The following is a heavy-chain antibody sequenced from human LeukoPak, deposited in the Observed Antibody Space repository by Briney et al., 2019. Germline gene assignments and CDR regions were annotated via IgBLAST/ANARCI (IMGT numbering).Heavy chain of an antibody. CDR3: ARGVGLGFDP. Sequence: PSETLSLTCAVSGGSISSGGYSWSWIRQPPGKGLEWIGYIYHSGSTYYNPSLKSRVTISVDRSKNQFSLKLSSVTAADTAVYYCARGVGLGFDPWGQGTLVTVSS. V-gene: IGHV4-30-2*01. J-gene: IGHJ5*02. CDR1: GGSISSGGYS. D-gene: IGHD5/OR15-5a*01. CDR2: IYHSGST.